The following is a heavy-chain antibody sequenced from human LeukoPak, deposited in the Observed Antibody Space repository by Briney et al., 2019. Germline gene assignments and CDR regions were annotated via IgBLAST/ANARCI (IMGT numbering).Heavy chain of an antibody. V-gene: IGHV3-30*02. D-gene: IGHD3-9*01. Sequence: GGSLRLSCAASEFTFSSYGMHWVRQAPGKGLEWMAFIRNDGSNKYYADSVKGRFTISRDNAKNSLYLQMNSLRAEDMALYYCAKDSSYDISHMDVWGKGTTVTVSS. CDR1: EFTFSSYG. CDR3: AKDSSYDISHMDV. J-gene: IGHJ6*03. CDR2: IRNDGSNK.